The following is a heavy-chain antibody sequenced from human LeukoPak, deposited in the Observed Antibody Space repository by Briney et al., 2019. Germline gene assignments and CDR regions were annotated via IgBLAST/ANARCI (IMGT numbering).Heavy chain of an antibody. D-gene: IGHD6-19*01. V-gene: IGHV1-2*02. Sequence: GASVKVSCKASGYTFTGYYMHWVRQAPGQGLEWVGWINPNSGGTNYAQKFQGRVTMTRDTSISTAYMELSRLRSDDTAVYYCARDRQWLSNWFDPWGQGTLVTVSS. CDR2: INPNSGGT. CDR1: GYTFTGYY. CDR3: ARDRQWLSNWFDP. J-gene: IGHJ5*02.